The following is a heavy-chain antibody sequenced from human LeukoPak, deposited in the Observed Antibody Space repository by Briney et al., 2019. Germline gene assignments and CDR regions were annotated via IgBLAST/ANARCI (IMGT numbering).Heavy chain of an antibody. CDR2: IKSKTGGGTT. CDR1: GGSFSNAW. Sequence: AETLTLTCAASGGSFSNAWMSWVRQPPGKGLERVGRIKSKTGGGTTDYAAPEKRRFTISRKDKKNMPHLQMNTLDTEDTAVYHCTTDGPLMHSGRYYF. D-gene: IGHD1-26*01. V-gene: IGHV3-15*01. CDR3: TTDGPLMHSGRYYF. J-gene: IGHJ1*01.